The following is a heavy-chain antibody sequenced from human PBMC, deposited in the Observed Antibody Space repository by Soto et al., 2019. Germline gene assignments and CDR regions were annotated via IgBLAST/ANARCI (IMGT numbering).Heavy chain of an antibody. CDR2: ISAYNGNT. CDR3: VRMYALGWFDP. V-gene: IGHV1-18*01. Sequence: ASVKVSCKASGYTFTSYGISWVRQAPGQGLEWMGWISAYNGNTNYAQRLQGRVTMTTDTSTSTAYMELRSLRSDDTAVYYCVRMYALGWFDPWGKGTLVTVSS. D-gene: IGHD2-8*01. CDR1: GYTFTSYG. J-gene: IGHJ5*02.